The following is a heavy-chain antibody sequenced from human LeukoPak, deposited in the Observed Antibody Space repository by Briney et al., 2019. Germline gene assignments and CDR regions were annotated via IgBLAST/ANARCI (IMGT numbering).Heavy chain of an antibody. J-gene: IGHJ3*02. V-gene: IGHV1-18*01. CDR1: GYTFTSYG. CDR2: ISAYNGNT. Sequence: ASVKVSCKASGYTFTSYGISWVRQAPGQGLEWMGWISAYNGNTNYERKLQGRVTMTRDTSTSTVYMELSSLRSEDTAVYYCARDRQRNYYDSSGPLRTFDIWGQGTMVTVSS. D-gene: IGHD3-22*01. CDR3: ARDRQRNYYDSSGPLRTFDI.